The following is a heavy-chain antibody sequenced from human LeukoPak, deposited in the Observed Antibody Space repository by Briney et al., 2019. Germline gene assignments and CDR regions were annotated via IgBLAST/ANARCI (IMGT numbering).Heavy chain of an antibody. Sequence: SETLSLTCAVYGGSFSGYYWSWIRQPPGKGLEWIGEINHSGSTNYNPSLKSRVIISVDTSKNQFSLKLSSVTAADTAVYYCARHSTYYDILTGYYPYYFDYWGQGTLVTVSS. CDR2: INHSGST. V-gene: IGHV4-34*01. CDR3: ARHSTYYDILTGYYPYYFDY. CDR1: GGSFSGYY. J-gene: IGHJ4*02. D-gene: IGHD3-9*01.